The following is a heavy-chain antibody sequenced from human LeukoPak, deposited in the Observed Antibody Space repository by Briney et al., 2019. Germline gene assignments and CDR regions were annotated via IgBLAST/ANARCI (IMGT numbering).Heavy chain of an antibody. CDR3: ARGPYSYDSSGAFDI. J-gene: IGHJ3*02. Sequence: PSETLSLSCSVSDGSMINYYWSWIRQPAGKGLEWIGRISSSGSTNYNPSLKSRVTISVDTSKNQFSLKLSSVTAADTAVYFCARGPYSYDSSGAFDIWGQGTMVTVSS. CDR1: DGSMINYY. D-gene: IGHD3-22*01. V-gene: IGHV4-4*07. CDR2: ISSSGST.